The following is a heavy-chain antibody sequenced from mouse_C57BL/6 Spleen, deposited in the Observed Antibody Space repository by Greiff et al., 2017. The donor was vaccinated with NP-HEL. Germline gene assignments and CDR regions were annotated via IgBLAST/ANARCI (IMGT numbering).Heavy chain of an antibody. Sequence: EVKLQESGPELVKPGASVKISCKASGYSFTGYYMNWVKQSPEKSLEWIGEINPSTGGTTYNQKFKAKATLTVDKSSSTAYMQLKSLTSEDSAVYYCARRGITMDYWGQGTSVTVSS. CDR1: GYSFTGYY. CDR2: INPSTGGT. V-gene: IGHV1-42*01. CDR3: ARRGITMDY. D-gene: IGHD2-4*01. J-gene: IGHJ4*01.